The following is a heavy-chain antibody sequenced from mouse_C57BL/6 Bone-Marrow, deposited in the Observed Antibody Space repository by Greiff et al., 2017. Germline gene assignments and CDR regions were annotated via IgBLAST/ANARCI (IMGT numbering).Heavy chain of an antibody. CDR1: GFNIKDDY. Sequence: EVQLQQSGAELVRPGASVKLSCTASGFNIKDDYMHWVKQRPEQGLEWIGWIDPENGDTEYASKFQGKATITADTSSNTAYLQRSSLTSEDTAVYYCTTGWSWFAYWGQGTLVTVSA. J-gene: IGHJ3*01. D-gene: IGHD2-3*01. CDR3: TTGWSWFAY. CDR2: IDPENGDT. V-gene: IGHV14-4*01.